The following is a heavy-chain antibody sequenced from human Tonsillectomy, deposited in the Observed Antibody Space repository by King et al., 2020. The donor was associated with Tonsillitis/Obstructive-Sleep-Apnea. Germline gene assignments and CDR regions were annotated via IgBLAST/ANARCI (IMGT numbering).Heavy chain of an antibody. CDR1: GFSLSTSGMC. J-gene: IGHJ6*03. CDR2: IDWDDDK. CDR3: ARIRVSVTTRRGYYMDV. D-gene: IGHD4-17*01. V-gene: IGHV2-70*11. Sequence: VTLKESGPALVKPTQTLTLTCTFSGFSLSTSGMCVSWIRQPPGKALEWLARIDWDDDKYYSTSLKTRLTISKDTSKNQVVLTMTNMDPVDTATYYCARIRVSVTTRRGYYMDVWGKGTTVTVSS.